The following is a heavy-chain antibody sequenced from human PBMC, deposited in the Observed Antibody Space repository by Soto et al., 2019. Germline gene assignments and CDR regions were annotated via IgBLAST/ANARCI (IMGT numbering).Heavy chain of an antibody. CDR3: ARGLRMVRGALNYYYYYGMDV. CDR1: GGSFSGYY. D-gene: IGHD3-10*01. Sequence: SETLSLTCAVYGGSFSGYYWSWIRQPPGKGLEWIGEINHSGSTNYNPSLKSRVTISVDTSKNQFSLKLSSVTAADTAVYYCARGLRMVRGALNYYYYYGMDVWGQGTTVTVSS. J-gene: IGHJ6*02. CDR2: INHSGST. V-gene: IGHV4-34*01.